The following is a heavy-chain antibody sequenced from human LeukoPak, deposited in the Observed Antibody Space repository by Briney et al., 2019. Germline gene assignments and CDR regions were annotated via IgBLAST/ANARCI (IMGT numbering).Heavy chain of an antibody. CDR2: IYGSGST. V-gene: IGHV4-4*07. CDR3: ARASYSYDINGWVPFDY. CDR1: DGSISSYY. Sequence: PSETLSLTCTVSDGSISSYYWSWIRQPAGKGLEWIGRIYGSGSTRYNPSLKSRVTMSVDTSKNQFSLRLSFVTAADTAVYFCARASYSYDINGWVPFDYWGQGTLVTVSS. J-gene: IGHJ4*02. D-gene: IGHD3-22*01.